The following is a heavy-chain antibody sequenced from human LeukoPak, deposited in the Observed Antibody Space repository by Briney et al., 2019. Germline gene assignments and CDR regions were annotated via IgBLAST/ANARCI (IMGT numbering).Heavy chain of an antibody. J-gene: IGHJ4*02. V-gene: IGHV1-69*13. CDR3: ARDGVRNMGLRLDY. CDR1: GGTFGVDA. D-gene: IGHD1-14*01. Sequence: SVKVSCKASGGTFGVDAIHWVRQAPGQGLEWMGDIIPIFPKSNYAQKFQGRVTFTADESTSTAYMEMSSLTSEDTAVYYCARDGVRNMGLRLDYWGQGTLVIVSS. CDR2: IIPIFPKS.